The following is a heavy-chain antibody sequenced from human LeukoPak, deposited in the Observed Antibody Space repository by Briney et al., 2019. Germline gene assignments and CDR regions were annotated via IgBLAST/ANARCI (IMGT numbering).Heavy chain of an antibody. Sequence: GGSLRLSCAASGFRFNNYGMNWVRQAPGKGLEWVSYITIDRTTKDYADSVKGRFNISRDNAKNSLYLKMDSLTAEDRAVYYCARDNPPNYDILTGYYDALDIWGQGTMVTVSS. V-gene: IGHV3-48*01. CDR2: ITIDRTTK. J-gene: IGHJ3*02. CDR1: GFRFNNYG. CDR3: ARDNPPNYDILTGYYDALDI. D-gene: IGHD3-9*01.